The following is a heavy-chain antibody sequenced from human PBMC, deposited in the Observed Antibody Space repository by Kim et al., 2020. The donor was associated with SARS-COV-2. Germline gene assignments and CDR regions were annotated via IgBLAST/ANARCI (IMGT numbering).Heavy chain of an antibody. D-gene: IGHD3-10*01. Sequence: GGSLTLSCAASGFTFSSYGMHWVRQAPGKGLEWVAVIWYDGSNKYYADSVKGRFTISRDNSKNTLYLQMNSLRAEDTAVYYCAKDRSNMVRGVIDYWGQGTLVTVSS. CDR3: AKDRSNMVRGVIDY. J-gene: IGHJ4*02. CDR2: IWYDGSNK. V-gene: IGHV3-33*06. CDR1: GFTFSSYG.